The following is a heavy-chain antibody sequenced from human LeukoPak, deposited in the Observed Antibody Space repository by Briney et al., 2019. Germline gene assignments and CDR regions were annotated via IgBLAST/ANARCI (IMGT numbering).Heavy chain of an antibody. V-gene: IGHV4-4*07. CDR3: ARQKKSCFDP. CDR1: GGSISDNY. CDR2: IYTSGST. J-gene: IGHJ5*02. Sequence: PSETLSLTCTVSGGSISDNYWSWIRQPAGKGLEWIGRIYTSGSTTYNPSLNSRVTMSVGTSKNQFSLKLNSVTAADTAMYYCARQKKSCFDPWGQGILVTVSS.